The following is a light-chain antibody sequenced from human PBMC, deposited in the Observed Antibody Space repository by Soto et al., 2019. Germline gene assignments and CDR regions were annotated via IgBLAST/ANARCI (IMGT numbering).Light chain of an antibody. J-gene: IGLJ1*01. CDR1: SSNVESNS. CDR2: SNN. Sequence: QSVLTQPPSASGAPGQRVVISCSGGSSNVESNSVNWYQHLPGSAPNLLIFSNNQRPSGVPDRLSGSKSGTSASLAIAGLQSDDEADYYCAAWDDSLSAYVFGSGTKVTVL. V-gene: IGLV1-44*01. CDR3: AAWDDSLSAYV.